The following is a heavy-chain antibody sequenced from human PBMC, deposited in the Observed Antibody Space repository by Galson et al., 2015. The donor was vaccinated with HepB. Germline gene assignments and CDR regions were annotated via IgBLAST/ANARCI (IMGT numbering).Heavy chain of an antibody. V-gene: IGHV3-33*01. CDR1: GFTFSSYG. Sequence: LRLSCAASGFTFSSYGMLWVRQAPGKGLEWVAVIWYDGSNKYYADSVKGRFTISRDNSKNTLYLQMNSLRAEDAAVYYCARGVYGSGGNWFDPWGQGTLVTVSS. D-gene: IGHD3-10*01. CDR2: IWYDGSNK. CDR3: ARGVYGSGGNWFDP. J-gene: IGHJ5*02.